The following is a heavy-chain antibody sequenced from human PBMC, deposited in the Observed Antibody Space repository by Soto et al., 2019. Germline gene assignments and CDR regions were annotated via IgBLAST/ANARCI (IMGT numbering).Heavy chain of an antibody. D-gene: IGHD6-6*01. Sequence: SGPTLGNATQTLTLTCTFSGFSLSTDDLGVGWIRQPPGKALDWLAVIYWDDDKRYSPSLKSRLTITKDTSKNQVLLTMTNMDPVDTATYFCARSKYSISSFDYWGQGALVTVSS. V-gene: IGHV2-5*02. CDR3: ARSKYSISSFDY. J-gene: IGHJ4*02. CDR1: GFSLSTDDLG. CDR2: IYWDDDK.